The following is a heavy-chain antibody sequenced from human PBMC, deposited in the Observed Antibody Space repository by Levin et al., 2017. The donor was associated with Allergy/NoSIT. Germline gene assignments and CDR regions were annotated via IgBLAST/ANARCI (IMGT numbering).Heavy chain of an antibody. J-gene: IGHJ3*02. CDR2: IYSGGNT. CDR1: GFTVGNNY. Sequence: PGGSLRLSCAASGFTVGNNYMTWVRQAPGKGLEWVSVIYSGGNTYYADSVKGRFTISRDNSKNTLYLQMNTLRAEDTAVYYCARDRERDSTKWGAFDIWGQGTMVTVS. V-gene: IGHV3-53*01. D-gene: IGHD1-26*01. CDR3: ARDRERDSTKWGAFDI.